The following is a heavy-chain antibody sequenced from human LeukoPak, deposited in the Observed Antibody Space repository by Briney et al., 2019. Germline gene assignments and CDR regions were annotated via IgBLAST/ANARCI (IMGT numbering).Heavy chain of an antibody. V-gene: IGHV3-30*02. CDR1: GFTFSSYG. Sequence: PGGSLRLSCAASGFTFSSYGMHWVRQAPGKGLEWVAFIRYDGSNKYYADSVKGRFTISRDNSKNTLYLQMNSLRAEDTAVYYCANLYYYDSSGYRDAFDIWGQGTMVTVSS. D-gene: IGHD3-22*01. CDR2: IRYDGSNK. CDR3: ANLYYYDSSGYRDAFDI. J-gene: IGHJ3*02.